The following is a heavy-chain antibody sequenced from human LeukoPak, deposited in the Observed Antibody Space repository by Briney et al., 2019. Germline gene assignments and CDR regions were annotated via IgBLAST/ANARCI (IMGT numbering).Heavy chain of an antibody. CDR2: IYPGGYET. V-gene: IGHV5-51*01. CDR3: AIPPGYCGNDCSFDH. J-gene: IGHJ4*02. CDR1: GYSFGNYW. D-gene: IGHD2-21*02. Sequence: GESLKISCEGSGYSFGNYWIGWVRQMPGKGLEWMGIIYPGGYETRYSPSFQGLVTISVDKSISTAYLQWSSLKASDTAMYYCAIPPGYCGNDCSFDHWGQGTLVTVSS.